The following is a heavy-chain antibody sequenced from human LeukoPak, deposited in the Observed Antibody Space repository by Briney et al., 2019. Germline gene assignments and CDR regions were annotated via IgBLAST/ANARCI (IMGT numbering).Heavy chain of an antibody. CDR2: IYTSGST. Sequence: SQTLSLTCTVSGGSISSGSYYWSWIRQPAGKGLEWIGRIYTSGSTNYNPSLKSRVTISVDRSKNQFSLKLSSVTAADTAVYYCARGQPSYYDILTGPYYFDYWGQGTLVTVSS. J-gene: IGHJ4*02. D-gene: IGHD3-9*01. CDR3: ARGQPSYYDILTGPYYFDY. V-gene: IGHV4-61*02. CDR1: GGSISSGSYY.